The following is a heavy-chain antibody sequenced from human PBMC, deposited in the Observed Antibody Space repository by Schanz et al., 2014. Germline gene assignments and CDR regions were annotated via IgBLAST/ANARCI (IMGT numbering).Heavy chain of an antibody. Sequence: EVQLVESGGDLVQPGGSQRLSCAASGFIVSSTYMTWVRQAPGKGLEWVSIIYSGVSTYYADSVKGRFTISRDNSKNTVYLQMNSLRAEDTAVYYCARDSGSHYLVDYWGQGTLVTVSS. J-gene: IGHJ4*02. CDR2: IYSGVST. V-gene: IGHV3-66*01. D-gene: IGHD1-26*01. CDR1: GFIVSSTY. CDR3: ARDSGSHYLVDY.